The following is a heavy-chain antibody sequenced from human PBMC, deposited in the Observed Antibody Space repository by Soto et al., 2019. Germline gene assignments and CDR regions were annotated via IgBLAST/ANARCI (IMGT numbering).Heavy chain of an antibody. D-gene: IGHD3-9*01. J-gene: IGHJ4*02. V-gene: IGHV2-5*02. CDR2: IYWDDSK. Sequence: QITLKESGPTLVRPTQTLTLTCAFSGFSLSTSGVGVGWIRQPPGKALEWLAVIYWDDSKHYSPSLRSRLTITNDPSKNQVVLTMTNMDPMETGTYYCAHKGPEDWPLDYWGQGTLVTVSS. CDR3: AHKGPEDWPLDY. CDR1: GFSLSTSGVG.